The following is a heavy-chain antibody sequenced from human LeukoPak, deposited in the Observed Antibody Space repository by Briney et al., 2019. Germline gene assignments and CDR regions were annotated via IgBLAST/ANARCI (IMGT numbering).Heavy chain of an antibody. Sequence: PGGSLRLSCAASGFTFDDYAMHWVRQAPGRGLEWVSGISWNSGSIGYADSVKGRFTISRDNAKSSLYLQMNSLRAEDTAVYYCARIEYASSSNYFDYWGQGTLVTVSS. D-gene: IGHD6-6*01. J-gene: IGHJ4*02. CDR3: ARIEYASSSNYFDY. CDR2: ISWNSGSI. CDR1: GFTFDDYA. V-gene: IGHV3-9*01.